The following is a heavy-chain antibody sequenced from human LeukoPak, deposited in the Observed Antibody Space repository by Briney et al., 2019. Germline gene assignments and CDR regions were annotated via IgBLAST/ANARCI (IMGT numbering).Heavy chain of an antibody. CDR2: IYYSGST. CDR1: GGSISSSSYY. J-gene: IGHJ2*01. CDR3: ARPYGTWYFDL. D-gene: IGHD3-10*01. V-gene: IGHV4-39*07. Sequence: PSETLSLTCTVSGGSISSSSYYWGWIRQPPGKGLEWIGSIYYSGSTYYNPSLKSRVTISVDTSKNQFSLKLSSVTAADTAVYYCARPYGTWYFDLWGRGTLVTVSS.